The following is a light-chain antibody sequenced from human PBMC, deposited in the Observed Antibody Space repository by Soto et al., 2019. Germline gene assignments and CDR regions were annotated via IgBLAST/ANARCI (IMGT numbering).Light chain of an antibody. CDR1: QSISVH. J-gene: IGKJ2*01. CDR3: QQSYITPYT. Sequence: DIQMTQSPSSLSASVGDTVTITCRASQSISVHLNWYQQKPGKVPKLLIYAASNLQSGVPSSFSGSGSETDFGLTISSLQPEDFATYYCQQSYITPYTFGQGTKLQIK. V-gene: IGKV1-39*01. CDR2: AAS.